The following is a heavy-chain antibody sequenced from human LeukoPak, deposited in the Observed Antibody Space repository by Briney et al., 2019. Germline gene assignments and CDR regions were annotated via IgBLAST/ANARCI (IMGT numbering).Heavy chain of an antibody. CDR3: ATGTSLLWFGELSAFDY. CDR2: ISAYNGNT. J-gene: IGHJ4*02. V-gene: IGHV1-18*01. D-gene: IGHD3-10*01. CDR1: GYTFTSYG. Sequence: GASVKVSCKASGYTFTSYGISWVRQAPGQGLEWMGWISAYNGNTNYAQKLQGRVTMTTDTSTSTAYMELRSLRSDDTAVYCCATGTSLLWFGELSAFDYWGQGTLVTVSS.